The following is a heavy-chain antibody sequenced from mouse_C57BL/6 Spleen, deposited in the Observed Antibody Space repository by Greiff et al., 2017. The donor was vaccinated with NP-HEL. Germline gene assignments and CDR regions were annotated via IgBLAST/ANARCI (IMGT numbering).Heavy chain of an antibody. CDR2: IDPETGGT. Sequence: VQLQQSGAELARPGASVTLSCKASGYTFTDYEMHWVKQTPVHGLEWIGAIDPETGGTAYNQKFKGKAILTADKSSSTAYMELRSLTSEDSAVYYCTRPWDEEAWFAYWGQGTLVTVSA. CDR1: GYTFTDYE. D-gene: IGHD4-1*01. CDR3: TRPWDEEAWFAY. J-gene: IGHJ3*01. V-gene: IGHV1-15*01.